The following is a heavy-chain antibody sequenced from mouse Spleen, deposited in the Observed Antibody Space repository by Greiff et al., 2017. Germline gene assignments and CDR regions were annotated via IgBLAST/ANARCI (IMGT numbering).Heavy chain of an antibody. CDR1: GYTFTSYW. Sequence: VKQSCKASGYTFTSYWMHWVKQRPIQGLEWIGNIDPSDSETHYNQKFKDKATLTVDKSSSTAYMQLSSLTSEDSAVYYCAISTTVVATGYFDVWGTGTTVTVSS. CDR2: IDPSDSET. V-gene: IGHV1-52*01. D-gene: IGHD1-1*01. J-gene: IGHJ1*03. CDR3: AISTTVVATGYFDV.